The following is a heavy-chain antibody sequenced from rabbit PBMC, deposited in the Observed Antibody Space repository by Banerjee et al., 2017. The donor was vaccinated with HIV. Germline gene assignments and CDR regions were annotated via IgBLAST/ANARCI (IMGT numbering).Heavy chain of an antibody. D-gene: IGHD7-1*01. J-gene: IGHJ6*01. Sequence: QSLEESGGDLVKPGASLTLTCTASGFSFSSDFFMCWVRQAPGKGLEWIGCIDTADGETYYASWAKGRFTISKTSSTVTLQMTSLTAADTATYFCARDAGYAGYGLWGPGTLVTVS. CDR1: GFSFSSDFF. V-gene: IGHV1S40*01. CDR2: IDTADGET. CDR3: ARDAGYAGYGL.